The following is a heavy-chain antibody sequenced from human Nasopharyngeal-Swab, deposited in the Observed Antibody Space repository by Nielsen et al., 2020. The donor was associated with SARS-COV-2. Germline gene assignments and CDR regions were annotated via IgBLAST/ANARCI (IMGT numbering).Heavy chain of an antibody. V-gene: IGHV3-30*18. J-gene: IGHJ4*02. D-gene: IGHD1-26*01. Sequence: WIRQPPGTGLERVAVIAYDGSNKYYADSVKGRFTIARDNSKNTLYLQMNSLRAEDTAVYYCAKDPYRGWEPPNFDYWGQGTLVTVSS. CDR2: IAYDGSNK. CDR3: AKDPYRGWEPPNFDY.